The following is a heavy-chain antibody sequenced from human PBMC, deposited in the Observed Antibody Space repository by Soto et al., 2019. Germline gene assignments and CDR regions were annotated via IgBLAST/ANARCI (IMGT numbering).Heavy chain of an antibody. Sequence: SETLSLTCTVSGGSISSSSYYWGWIRQPPGKGLEWIGSIYYSGSTYYNPSLKSRVTISVDTSKNQFSLKLSSVTAADTAVYYCVTWGVVVVAATDLFDYWGQGTLVTVSS. J-gene: IGHJ4*02. CDR1: GGSISSSSYY. CDR2: IYYSGST. D-gene: IGHD2-15*01. V-gene: IGHV4-39*01. CDR3: VTWGVVVVAATDLFDY.